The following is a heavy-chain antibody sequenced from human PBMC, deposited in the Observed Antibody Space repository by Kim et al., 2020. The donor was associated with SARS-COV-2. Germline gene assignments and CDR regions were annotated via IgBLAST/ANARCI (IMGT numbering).Heavy chain of an antibody. D-gene: IGHD6-19*01. J-gene: IGHJ4*02. Sequence: ASVKVSCEASGYTFINYVMHWVRQAPGQRLEWMGLISIGHDDTKYSQKFRGRVTITRDTTASTAYMELSSLRSEDTAVYYCARGSGWAFDYWGQGTLVTV. V-gene: IGHV1-3*04. CDR1: GYTFINYV. CDR3: ARGSGWAFDY. CDR2: ISIGHDDT.